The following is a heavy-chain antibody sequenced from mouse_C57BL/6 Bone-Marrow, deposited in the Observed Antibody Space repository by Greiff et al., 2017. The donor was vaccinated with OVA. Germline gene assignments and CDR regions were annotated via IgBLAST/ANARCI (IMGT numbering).Heavy chain of an antibody. Sequence: VQLQQPGAELVKPGASVKLSCKASGYTFTSYWMQWVKQRPGQGLEWIGEIDPSDSYTNYNQKFKGKATLTVDTSSSTAYMQLSSLTAEDAAVYYSARGAQATLWGQGTTLTVSS. CDR2: IDPSDSYT. CDR3: ARGAQATL. J-gene: IGHJ2*01. V-gene: IGHV1-50*01. D-gene: IGHD3-2*02. CDR1: GYTFTSYW.